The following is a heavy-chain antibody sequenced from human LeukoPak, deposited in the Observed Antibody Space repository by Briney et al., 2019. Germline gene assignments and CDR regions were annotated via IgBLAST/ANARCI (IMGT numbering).Heavy chain of an antibody. Sequence: PSETLSLTCPVSGGSISSSSYYWGWIRQPPGKGLEWMGSIYYSGSTYYTPSLKSRVTISVDTSKTQFSLKLSSVTAADTAVYYCARVYRPNKRRVVPAAQYYFDYWGQGTLVTVSS. D-gene: IGHD2-2*01. CDR3: ARVYRPNKRRVVPAAQYYFDY. CDR1: GGSISSSSYY. J-gene: IGHJ4*02. CDR2: IYYSGST. V-gene: IGHV4-39*07.